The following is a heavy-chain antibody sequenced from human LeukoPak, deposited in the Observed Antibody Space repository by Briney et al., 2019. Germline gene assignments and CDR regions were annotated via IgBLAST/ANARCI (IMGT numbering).Heavy chain of an antibody. Sequence: SETLSLTCTVSGGSISSSSYFWGWIRQPPGKGLEWIGSIYYSGSTYYNSSLKSRVTISVDTSNNQFSLKLSSVTAADTAVYYCARTDYTTDYWGQGTLVTVSS. V-gene: IGHV4-39*01. CDR3: ARTDYTTDY. D-gene: IGHD4-11*01. CDR2: IYYSGST. CDR1: GGSISSSSYF. J-gene: IGHJ4*02.